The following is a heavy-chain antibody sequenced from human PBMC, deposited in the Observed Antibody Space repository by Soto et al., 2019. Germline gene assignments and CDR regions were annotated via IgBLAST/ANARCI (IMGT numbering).Heavy chain of an antibody. CDR1: GGSISSYY. CDR2: IYYSGST. J-gene: IGHJ4*02. CDR3: ARVGWFAESYPLDY. D-gene: IGHD3-10*01. V-gene: IGHV4-59*01. Sequence: SSETLSLTCTVSGGSISSYYWSWIRQPPGKGLEWIGYIYYSGSTNYNPSLKSRVTISVDTSKNQFSLKLSSVTAADTAVYYCARVGWFAESYPLDYWGQGTLVTVSS.